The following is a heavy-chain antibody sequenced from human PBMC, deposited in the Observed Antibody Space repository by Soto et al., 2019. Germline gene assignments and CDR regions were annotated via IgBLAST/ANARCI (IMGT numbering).Heavy chain of an antibody. Sequence: PGGSLRLSCAASGFTFSDYYMSWIRQAPGKGLEWVSYISSSGSTTYYADSVKGRLTISRDNAKNSLYLQMNSLRAEDTAAYYCARDHREAGTVIFDYSGQGTLVTVSS. CDR1: GFTFSDYY. CDR3: ARDHREAGTVIFDY. CDR2: ISSSGSTT. D-gene: IGHD6-13*01. V-gene: IGHV3-11*01. J-gene: IGHJ4*02.